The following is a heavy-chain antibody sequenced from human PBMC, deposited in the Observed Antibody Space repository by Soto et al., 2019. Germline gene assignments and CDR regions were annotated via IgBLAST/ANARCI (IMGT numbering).Heavy chain of an antibody. V-gene: IGHV4-30-4*01. Sequence: QVQLQESGPGLVKPSQTLSLTCTVSGGSISSGDYYWSWIRQPPGKGLEWIGYIYYSGSTYYNPSLKSRVTISVDTSKNQFSLKLSSVTAADPAVYYCARDHGTGVVVPDAFDIGGQGTMVTVSS. CDR2: IYYSGST. J-gene: IGHJ3*02. CDR1: GGSISSGDYY. D-gene: IGHD2-21*01. CDR3: ARDHGTGVVVPDAFDI.